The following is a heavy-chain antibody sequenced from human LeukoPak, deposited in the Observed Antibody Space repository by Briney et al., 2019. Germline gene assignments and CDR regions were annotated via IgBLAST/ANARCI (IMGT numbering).Heavy chain of an antibody. CDR3: ARVDPDYGGNSGIDY. J-gene: IGHJ4*02. D-gene: IGHD4-23*01. CDR2: ISSSGSTI. Sequence: PGGSLRLSCAASGFTFRSYEMNWVRQAPGKGLEWVSYISSSGSTIYYADSVKGRFTISRDNTKNSLYLQMNSLRAEDTAVYYCARVDPDYGGNSGIDYWGQGTLVTVSS. V-gene: IGHV3-48*03. CDR1: GFTFRSYE.